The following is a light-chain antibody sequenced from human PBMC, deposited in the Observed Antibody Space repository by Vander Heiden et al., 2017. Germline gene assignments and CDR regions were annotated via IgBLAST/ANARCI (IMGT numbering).Light chain of an antibody. CDR2: SVN. Sequence: QPPSVSGSRVQSVTISSTGSSSDVGSFEYVSCYQQHPGTVPKSMICSVNTQPSGVPDRFSGSKSANSASMTISGIQAEDETDYYCSSHASSATYVFGTGTKAT. CDR1: SSDVGSFEY. J-gene: IGLJ1*01. CDR3: SSHASSATYV. V-gene: IGLV2-11*01.